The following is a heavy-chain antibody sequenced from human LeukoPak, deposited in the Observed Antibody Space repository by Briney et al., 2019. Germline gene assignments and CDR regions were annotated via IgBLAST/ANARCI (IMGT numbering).Heavy chain of an antibody. CDR3: ARDAPSVTMVRGVIMGGGYYFDY. CDR1: GGSISSRTYY. V-gene: IGHV4-39*07. J-gene: IGHJ4*02. D-gene: IGHD3-10*01. CDR2: IYYSGST. Sequence: SETLSLTCTVSGGSISSRTYYWAWIRQPPGKGLEWIGSIYYSGSTYYNPSLKSRVTISVDTSKNQYSLKLSSVTAADTAVYYCARDAPSVTMVRGVIMGGGYYFDYWGQGTLVTVSS.